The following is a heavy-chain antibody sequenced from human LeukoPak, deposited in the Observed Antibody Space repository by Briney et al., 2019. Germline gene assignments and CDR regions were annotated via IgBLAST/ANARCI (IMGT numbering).Heavy chain of an antibody. Sequence: PGGSLRLSCAASGFTFSSYGMHWVRQAPGKGLEWVAFIRYDGSNKYYADSVKGRFTISRDNSKNTLYLQMNSLRAEDTAVYYCAKDKSAGDSSGWPVDYWGQGTLVTVSS. CDR2: IRYDGSNK. J-gene: IGHJ4*02. CDR3: AKDKSAGDSSGWPVDY. D-gene: IGHD6-19*01. V-gene: IGHV3-30*02. CDR1: GFTFSSYG.